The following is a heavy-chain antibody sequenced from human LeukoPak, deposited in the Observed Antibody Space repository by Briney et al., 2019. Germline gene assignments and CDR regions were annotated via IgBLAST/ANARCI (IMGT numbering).Heavy chain of an antibody. J-gene: IGHJ4*02. CDR3: VKDFGRIRGTPDS. CDR2: ISGSGNGFSI. D-gene: IGHD1-26*01. Sequence: SGGSLRLCCSASGFVFTIDTMYWDRQAPGKGPEYVSTISGSGNGFSIYYADSVKGRFTISRDDSKSILHLQMNGLRSEDTAVYYCVKDFGRIRGTPDSWGQGTLVTVSS. CDR1: GFVFTIDT. V-gene: IGHV3-64D*06.